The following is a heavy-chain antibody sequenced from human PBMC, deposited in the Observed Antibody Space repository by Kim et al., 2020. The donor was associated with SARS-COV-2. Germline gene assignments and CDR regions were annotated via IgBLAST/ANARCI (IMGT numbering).Heavy chain of an antibody. D-gene: IGHD4-17*01. Sequence: GGSLRLSCAASGFTFSNAWMSWVRQAPGKGLEWVGRIKSKTDGGTTDYAAPVKGRFTISRDDSKNTLYLQMNSLKTEDTAVYYCTTISTVRRHFDYWGQGTLVTVSS. V-gene: IGHV3-15*01. CDR3: TTISTVRRHFDY. CDR1: GFTFSNAW. J-gene: IGHJ4*02. CDR2: IKSKTDGGTT.